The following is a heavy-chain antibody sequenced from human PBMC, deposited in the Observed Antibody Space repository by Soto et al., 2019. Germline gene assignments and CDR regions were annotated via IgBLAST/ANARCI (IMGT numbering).Heavy chain of an antibody. J-gene: IGHJ2*01. Sequence: QVQLEESGPGVVKPSETLSLTCTVSGGSISGGVYYWSWIRQPAGKGLEWIGYIYDSGSTYYNPSLKSRVTISVDTSKNQFSLRLSSVTAADTAVYYCAREIIPLTTDWYFDLWGRGTLVTVSS. CDR3: AREIIPLTTDWYFDL. D-gene: IGHD4-17*01. CDR2: IYDSGST. V-gene: IGHV4-30-4*01. CDR1: GGSISGGVYY.